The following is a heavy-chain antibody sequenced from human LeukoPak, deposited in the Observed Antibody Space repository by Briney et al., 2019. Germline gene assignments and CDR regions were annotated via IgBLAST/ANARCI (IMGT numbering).Heavy chain of an antibody. V-gene: IGHV6-1*01. Sequence: SQTPSLTCAISGDSVSSNSAAWNWIRQSPSRGLEWLGRTYCRSKWYNDYAVSVKSRITINPDTSKNQFSLQLNSVTPEDTAVYYCARVNWNFGNSWFDPWGQGTLVTVSS. CDR1: GDSVSSNSAA. J-gene: IGHJ5*02. CDR3: ARVNWNFGNSWFDP. CDR2: TYCRSKWYN. D-gene: IGHD1-1*01.